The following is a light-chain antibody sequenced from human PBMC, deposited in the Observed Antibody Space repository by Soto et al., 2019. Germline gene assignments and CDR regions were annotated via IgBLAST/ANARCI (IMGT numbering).Light chain of an antibody. V-gene: IGLV2-14*03. CDR3: GSYTTSSNDV. CDR1: ISDVGSYNY. J-gene: IGLJ1*01. Sequence: QSALTPPASVSGSPGQSITISCTGTISDVGSYNYVSWYQQYPGKAPKLMIYDVSTRPSGVSDRFSGSKSGTTASLTISGLRADDEADYYCGSYTTSSNDVFGTGTKVTVL. CDR2: DVS.